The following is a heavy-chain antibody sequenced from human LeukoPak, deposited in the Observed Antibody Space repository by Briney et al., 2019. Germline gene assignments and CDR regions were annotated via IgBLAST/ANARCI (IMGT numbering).Heavy chain of an antibody. D-gene: IGHD3-22*01. CDR2: INWNGGST. Sequence: PGGSLRLSCAASGISFNNYWMHWVRQAPGKGLEWVSGINWNGGSTGYADSVKGRFTISRDNAKNSLYLQMNSLRAEDTALYYCAREGNPTYYYDSSGYYYVDYFDYWGQGTLVTVSS. J-gene: IGHJ4*02. CDR1: GISFNNYW. CDR3: AREGNPTYYYDSSGYYYVDYFDY. V-gene: IGHV3-20*04.